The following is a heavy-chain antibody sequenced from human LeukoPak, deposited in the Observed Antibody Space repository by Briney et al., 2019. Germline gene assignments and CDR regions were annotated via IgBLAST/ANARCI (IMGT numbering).Heavy chain of an antibody. V-gene: IGHV4-4*02. CDR3: ARDPLGGHIVVVTAWEDDAFDI. Sequence: SGTLSLTCAVSDGSITSNNWWSWVCQPPGKALEWIGEIYHSGRTNYNPSLESRVTISVDKSKNQFSLKLSSVTAADTAVYYCARDPLGGHIVVVTAWEDDAFDIWGQGTMVTVSS. J-gene: IGHJ3*02. CDR2: IYHSGRT. D-gene: IGHD2-21*02. CDR1: DGSITSNNW.